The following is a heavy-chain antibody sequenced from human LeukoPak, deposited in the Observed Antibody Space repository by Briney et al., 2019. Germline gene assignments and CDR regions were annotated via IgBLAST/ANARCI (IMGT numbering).Heavy chain of an antibody. V-gene: IGHV3-11*01. CDR2: ISSSGSSI. CDR3: ARAGIVGAPTESPFDN. CDR1: GFTFSDYY. Sequence: GGSLRLSCAASGFTFSDYYMSWIRQAPGKGLEWLSYISSSGSSIYSADSVKGRFTISRDNAKNSLYLQMNSLRAGDTAVYYCARAGIVGAPTESPFDNWGQGTLVTVSS. J-gene: IGHJ4*02. D-gene: IGHD1-26*01.